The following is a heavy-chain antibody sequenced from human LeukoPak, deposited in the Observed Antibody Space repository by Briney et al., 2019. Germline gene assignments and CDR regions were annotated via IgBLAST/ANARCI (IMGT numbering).Heavy chain of an antibody. CDR2: IYYSGST. CDR3: ARPREGWFDP. J-gene: IGHJ5*02. Sequence: SETLSLTCTVSGGSISSSSYYWGWIRQPPGKGLEWIGSIYYSGSTYYNPSLKSRVTISVDTSKNQFSLKLSSVTAADTAVYYCARPREGWFDPWGQGTLVTVSS. CDR1: GGSISSSSYY. V-gene: IGHV4-39*01. D-gene: IGHD5-24*01.